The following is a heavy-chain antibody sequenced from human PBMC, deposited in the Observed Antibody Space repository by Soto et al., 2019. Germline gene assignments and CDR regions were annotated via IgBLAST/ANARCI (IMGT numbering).Heavy chain of an antibody. V-gene: IGHV3-15*07. D-gene: IGHD3-22*01. CDR1: GFTFSNAW. CDR2: IKSKTDGGTT. CDR3: TTDSYSTIIIVRFDY. J-gene: IGHJ4*01. Sequence: TGGSLRLSCAASGFTFSNAWINWVRQAPGKGLEWVGRIKSKTDGGTTDYAEPVKGRFAISRDDSNNMVYLQMNNLKIEDTAVYYCTTDSYSTIIIVRFDYWGHGTLVTVSS.